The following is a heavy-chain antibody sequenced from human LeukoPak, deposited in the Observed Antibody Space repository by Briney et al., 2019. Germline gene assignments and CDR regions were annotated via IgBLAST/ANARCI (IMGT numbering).Heavy chain of an antibody. CDR3: ARDRRPLRLGELSSALDY. CDR2: ISYDGSNK. Sequence: PGGSLRLSCAASGFTFSSYAMHWVRQAPGKGLEWVAVISYDGSNKYYADSVKGRFTISRDNSKNTLYLQMNSLRAEDTAVYYCARDRRPLRLGELSSALDYWGQGTLVTVSP. V-gene: IGHV3-30*04. CDR1: GFTFSSYA. J-gene: IGHJ4*02. D-gene: IGHD3-16*02.